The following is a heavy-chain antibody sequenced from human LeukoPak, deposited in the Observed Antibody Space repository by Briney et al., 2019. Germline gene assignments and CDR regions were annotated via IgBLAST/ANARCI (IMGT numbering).Heavy chain of an antibody. V-gene: IGHV3-30-3*01. CDR2: ISYDGSNK. J-gene: IGHJ4*02. D-gene: IGHD6-6*01. CDR1: GFTFSSYA. Sequence: TGGSLRLSCAASGFTFSSYAMHWVRQAPGKGLEWVAVISYDGSNKYYADSVKGRFTISRDNSKNTLYLQMNSLRAEDTAVYYCARGSIDEPDYWGQGTLVTVSS. CDR3: ARGSIDEPDY.